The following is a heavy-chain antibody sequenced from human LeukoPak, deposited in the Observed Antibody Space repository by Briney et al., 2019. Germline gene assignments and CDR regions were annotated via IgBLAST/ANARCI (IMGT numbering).Heavy chain of an antibody. V-gene: IGHV4-30-2*01. Sequence: SQTLSLTCTVSGGSISSGGYCWSWIRQPPGKGLEWIGEINHSGSTNYNPSLKSRVTISVDTSKNQFSLKLSSVTAADTAVYYCARHSIAARRGYFDYWGQGTLVTVSS. CDR2: INHSGST. D-gene: IGHD6-6*01. CDR1: GGSISSGGYC. J-gene: IGHJ4*02. CDR3: ARHSIAARRGYFDY.